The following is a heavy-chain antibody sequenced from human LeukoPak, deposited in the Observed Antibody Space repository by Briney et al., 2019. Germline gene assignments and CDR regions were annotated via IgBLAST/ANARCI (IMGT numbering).Heavy chain of an antibody. D-gene: IGHD5-12*01. V-gene: IGHV4-31*03. CDR2: IYYSGST. J-gene: IGHJ4*02. CDR3: ARFDIGHNLASFDY. Sequence: SETLSLTCTVSGGSISSGGYYWSWIRQHPGKGLVWIGYIYYSGSTYYNPSLKSRVTISVDTSKNQFSLKLSSVTAADTAVYYCARFDIGHNLASFDYWGQGTLVTVSS. CDR1: GGSISSGGYY.